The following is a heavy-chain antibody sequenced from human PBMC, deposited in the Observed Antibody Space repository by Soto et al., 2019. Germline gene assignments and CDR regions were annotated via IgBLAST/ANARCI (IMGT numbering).Heavy chain of an antibody. CDR1: GFSFTSYG. J-gene: IGHJ4*02. V-gene: IGHV3-33*01. CDR2: IWYDGSNK. CDR3: AREREGGGVRHLDQ. D-gene: IGHD3-10*01. Sequence: QVQLVESGGGVVQPGRSLRLSCAASGFSFTSYGMQWVRQAPGKGLEGVAVIWYDGSNKFYADSVKGRFTVSRDNSKNTLYLQMDSLRAEDTAVYYCAREREGGGVRHLDQWGQGTQVTVSS.